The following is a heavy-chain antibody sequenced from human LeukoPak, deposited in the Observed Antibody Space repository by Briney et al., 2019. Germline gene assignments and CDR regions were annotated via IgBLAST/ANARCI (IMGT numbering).Heavy chain of an antibody. CDR1: GGSISSYY. D-gene: IGHD3-22*01. J-gene: IGHJ4*02. Sequence: SETLSLTCTVSGGSISSYYWSWIRQPPGKGLEWIGYIYYSGSTNYNPSLKSRVTISVDTSKNQFSLKLSSVTAADTAVYYCARRYDSSGYYDEGFDYWGQGTLVTVSS. CDR3: ARRYDSSGYYDEGFDY. CDR2: IYYSGST. V-gene: IGHV4-59*01.